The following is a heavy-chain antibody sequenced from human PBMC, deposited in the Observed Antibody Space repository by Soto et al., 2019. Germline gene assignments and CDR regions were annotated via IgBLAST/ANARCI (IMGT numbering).Heavy chain of an antibody. J-gene: IGHJ4*02. Sequence: QVQLQQWGAGLLKPSETLSLTCAVYDGSSNNYYWSWIRQPPGKGLEWIGEINHSGSTNYNASLKSRVTISEDPSKKQFSLELRFVTAADTAVYYCARGGLIRGVLYYWGQGTLVTVSS. D-gene: IGHD3-10*01. CDR1: DGSSNNYY. CDR2: INHSGST. V-gene: IGHV4-34*01. CDR3: ARGGLIRGVLYY.